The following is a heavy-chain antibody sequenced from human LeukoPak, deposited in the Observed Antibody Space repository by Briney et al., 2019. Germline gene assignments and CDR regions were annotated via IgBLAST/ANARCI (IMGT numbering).Heavy chain of an antibody. V-gene: IGHV3-21*01. CDR2: ISSSSSYI. Sequence: GGSLRLSCAASGFTLSSYGMNWVRQAPGKGLEWVSFISSSSSYIYYADSVKGRFTISRDNAKNSLYLQMNSLRAEDTAVYYCAKDLLYCSGGSCYAGFDYWGQGTLVTVSS. CDR3: AKDLLYCSGGSCYAGFDY. J-gene: IGHJ4*02. CDR1: GFTLSSYG. D-gene: IGHD2-15*01.